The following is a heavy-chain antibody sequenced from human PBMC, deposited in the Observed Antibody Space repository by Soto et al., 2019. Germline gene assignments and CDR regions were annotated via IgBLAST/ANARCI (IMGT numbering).Heavy chain of an antibody. Sequence: SLRLSCVASGFTFSSYTMNWVRQAPGRGLEWISSITGNGNIIYYADSLRGRLTISRDNAQNSLYLQLNSLRAEDTAVYYCARGFCSGTNCYIYYFYSLDIWGHGTTVTVSS. CDR1: GFTFSSYT. D-gene: IGHD2-2*02. CDR3: ARGFCSGTNCYIYYFYSLDI. CDR2: ITGNGNII. J-gene: IGHJ6*02. V-gene: IGHV3-21*01.